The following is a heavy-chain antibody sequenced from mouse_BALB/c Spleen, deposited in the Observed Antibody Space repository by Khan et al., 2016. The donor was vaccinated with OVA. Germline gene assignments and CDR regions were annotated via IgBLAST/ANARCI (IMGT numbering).Heavy chain of an antibody. V-gene: IGHV9-3-1*01. J-gene: IGHJ4*01. Sequence: QIQLVQSGPELKKPGETVKISCKASGHTFTKYGMNWVKQAPGKGIKWMGWINTYTGEPTYADDFNGRFAFSLETSASTAYLQINNLKHEDTATYFCARPPYFSYVMDNWGQGTSVTVSS. CDR3: ARPPYFSYVMDN. CDR1: GHTFTKYG. D-gene: IGHD2-10*01. CDR2: INTYTGEP.